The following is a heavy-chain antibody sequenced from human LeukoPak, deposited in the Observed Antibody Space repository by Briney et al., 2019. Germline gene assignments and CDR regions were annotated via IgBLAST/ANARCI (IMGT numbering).Heavy chain of an antibody. Sequence: QTLSLTCAISGDSLSSNSAAWNWIRQSPSRCLEWLGRTYYRSKWYNDYAVCVKSRITINPDTSKNQFSLQLNSVTPEDTAVYYCARGLWFGDYYFDYWGQGTLVTVSS. D-gene: IGHD3-10*01. V-gene: IGHV6-1*01. CDR3: ARGLWFGDYYFDY. CDR1: GDSLSSNSAA. CDR2: TYYRSKWYN. J-gene: IGHJ4*02.